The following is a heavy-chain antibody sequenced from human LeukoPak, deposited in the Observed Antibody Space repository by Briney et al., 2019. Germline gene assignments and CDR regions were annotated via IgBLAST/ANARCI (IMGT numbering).Heavy chain of an antibody. J-gene: IGHJ4*02. CDR1: GGFLSGYY. Sequence: SETLSLTCAVFGGFLSGYYWSWIPPPPRKGVEGVGEINHSGSTNYNPSLKSRVTISVDTSKNQFSLKLSSVTAADTAVYYCARDKQWLAYRYYFDYWGQGTLVTVSS. D-gene: IGHD6-19*01. CDR2: INHSGST. CDR3: ARDKQWLAYRYYFDY. V-gene: IGHV4-34*01.